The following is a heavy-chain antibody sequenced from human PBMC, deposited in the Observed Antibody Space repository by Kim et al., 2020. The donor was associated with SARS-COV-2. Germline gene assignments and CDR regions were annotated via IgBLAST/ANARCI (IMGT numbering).Heavy chain of an antibody. Sequence: DYAQIFQGRVTMTRDTSISTAYMELSNLRSDDTAVYYCARGLERYSSSSYWGQGTLVTVSS. V-gene: IGHV1-8*01. J-gene: IGHJ4*02. CDR3: ARGLERYSSSSY. D-gene: IGHD6-13*01.